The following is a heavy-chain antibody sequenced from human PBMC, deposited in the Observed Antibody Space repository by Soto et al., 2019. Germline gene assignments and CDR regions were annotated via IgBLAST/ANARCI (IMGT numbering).Heavy chain of an antibody. CDR2: ISSSSSYI. V-gene: IGHV3-21*01. CDR3: ARDGGKGGVIVNYYYYYMDV. D-gene: IGHD3-16*02. Sequence: GGSLRLSCAASGFTFSSYSMNWVRQAPGKGLEWVSSISSSSSYIYYADSVKGRFTISRDNAKNSLYLQMNSLRAEDTAVYYCARDGGKGGVIVNYYYYYMDVWGKGTTVTVSS. J-gene: IGHJ6*03. CDR1: GFTFSSYS.